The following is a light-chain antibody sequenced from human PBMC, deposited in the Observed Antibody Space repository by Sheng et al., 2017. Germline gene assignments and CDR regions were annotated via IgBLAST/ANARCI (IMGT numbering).Light chain of an antibody. Sequence: EIVMTQSPATLSVSPGERVTLSCRASQSVSSNLAWYQQKPGQAPRLLIYGASTRATGIPARFSGSGSGTEFTLTISSLQSEDFAVYYCQQYNNWPPGTFGQGTKGGDQT. V-gene: IGKV3-15*01. CDR3: QQYNNWPPGT. J-gene: IGKJ2*01. CDR2: GAS. CDR1: QSVSSN.